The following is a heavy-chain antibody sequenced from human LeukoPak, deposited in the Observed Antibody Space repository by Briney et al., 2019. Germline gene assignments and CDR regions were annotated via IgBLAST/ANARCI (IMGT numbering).Heavy chain of an antibody. CDR1: GGSISSTGYY. Sequence: SETLSLTCRVSGGSISSTGYYWDWIRQPPGKGLEWIGSIFYSGNTYYNPSLKSRVTISVDTSKNQFSLKLTSVTAADTAVFYCARHWFRGSHYPRYDFWGQGALVTVSS. V-gene: IGHV4-39*01. CDR2: IFYSGNT. CDR3: ARHWFRGSHYPRYDF. D-gene: IGHD1-26*01. J-gene: IGHJ4*02.